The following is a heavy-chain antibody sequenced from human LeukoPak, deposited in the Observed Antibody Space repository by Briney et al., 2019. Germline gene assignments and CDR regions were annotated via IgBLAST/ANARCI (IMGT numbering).Heavy chain of an antibody. Sequence: PSETLSLTCTVSGGSISSYYWSWIRQPPGKGLEWIGYIYYSGSTNYNPSLKSRVTISVDTSKNQFSLKLSSVTAADTAVYYCARSVELGTPVDYWGQGTLVTVSS. CDR3: ARSVELGTPVDY. D-gene: IGHD7-27*01. CDR1: GGSISSYY. J-gene: IGHJ4*02. V-gene: IGHV4-59*08. CDR2: IYYSGST.